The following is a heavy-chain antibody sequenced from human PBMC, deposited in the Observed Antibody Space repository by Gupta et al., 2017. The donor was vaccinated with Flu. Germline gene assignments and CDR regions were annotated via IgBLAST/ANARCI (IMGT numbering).Heavy chain of an antibody. CDR2: IRSDGSSI. CDR1: GFPFRTYA. D-gene: IGHD3-3*01. V-gene: IGHV3-48*03. Sequence: EVQLVESGGDLLQPGGSLRLSCAASGFPFRTYAMHWVRQAPGTGLEWISYIRSDGSSIYYADSVTGRFTISRDNTKNLRYLQMNSLRAEDTAMYYCAREELLEWQCFDHWGKGTLVTVSS. CDR3: AREELLEWQCFDH. J-gene: IGHJ4*02.